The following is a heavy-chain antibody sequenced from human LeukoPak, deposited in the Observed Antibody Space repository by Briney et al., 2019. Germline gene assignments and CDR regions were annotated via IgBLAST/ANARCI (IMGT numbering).Heavy chain of an antibody. CDR2: INPNSGGT. CDR3: ARDGGLLWFGNIDY. Sequence: ASVKVSCKASGYTFTGYYRHWVRQAPGQGLEWMGWINPNSGGTNYAQKFQGRVSMARDTSISTAYMELSRLRSDDTAVYYCARDGGLLWFGNIDYWGQGTLVTVSS. J-gene: IGHJ4*02. V-gene: IGHV1-2*02. D-gene: IGHD3-10*01. CDR1: GYTFTGYY.